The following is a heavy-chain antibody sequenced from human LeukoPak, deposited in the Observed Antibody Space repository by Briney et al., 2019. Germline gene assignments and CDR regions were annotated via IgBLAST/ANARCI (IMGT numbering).Heavy chain of an antibody. CDR2: INHSGST. V-gene: IGHV4-34*01. CDR1: GGSFSGYY. J-gene: IGHJ5*02. Sequence: SETLSLTCAVYGGSFSGYYWSWIRQPPGKGLEWIGEINHSGSTNYNPSLKSRVTISVDTSKNQFSLKLSSVTAADTAVYYCARLEEGITMVRENDNWFDPWGQGTLVTVSS. D-gene: IGHD3-10*01. CDR3: ARLEEGITMVRENDNWFDP.